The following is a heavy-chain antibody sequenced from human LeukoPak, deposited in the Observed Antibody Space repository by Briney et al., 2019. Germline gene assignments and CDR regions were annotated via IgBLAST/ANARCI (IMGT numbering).Heavy chain of an antibody. V-gene: IGHV1-18*01. D-gene: IGHD3-3*01. Sequence: ASVKLSCKTSGYTFTSYGINWVRQAPGQGLEWMGRISAHNGNANYAQKFQGRVTMTTDTLATTAYMELRSLRSDDTAVYYCARDLERYYDLEGRSGYWGQGTLVTVSS. CDR3: ARDLERYYDLEGRSGY. CDR2: ISAHNGNA. J-gene: IGHJ4*02. CDR1: GYTFTSYG.